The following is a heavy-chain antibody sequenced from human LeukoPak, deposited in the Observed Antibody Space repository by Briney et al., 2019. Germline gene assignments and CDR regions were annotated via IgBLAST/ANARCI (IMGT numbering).Heavy chain of an antibody. CDR2: TRSKVYRGST. J-gene: IGHJ4*02. CDR1: GLSFGDSA. CDR3: ARGERDFDY. Sequence: PGGSLRLSCRVSGLSFGDSAVTWVRQAPGKGLEWVGCTRSKVYRGSTDYAAPVKGRFIISRDESESIAYLQMDSLRTEDTAMYYCARGERDFDYWGQGTLVTVSS. D-gene: IGHD3-16*01. V-gene: IGHV3-49*04.